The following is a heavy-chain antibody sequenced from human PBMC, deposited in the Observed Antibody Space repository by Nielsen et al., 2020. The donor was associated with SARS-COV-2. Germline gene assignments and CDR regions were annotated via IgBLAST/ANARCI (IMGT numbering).Heavy chain of an antibody. CDR3: ASDYYRTFDY. J-gene: IGHJ4*02. CDR2: ISSSSSYI. Sequence: WIRQPPGKGLEWVSSISSSSSYIYYADSVKGRFTISRDNAKNSLYLQMNSLRAEDTAVYYCASDYYRTFDYWGQGTLVTVSS. D-gene: IGHD3-22*01. V-gene: IGHV3-21*01.